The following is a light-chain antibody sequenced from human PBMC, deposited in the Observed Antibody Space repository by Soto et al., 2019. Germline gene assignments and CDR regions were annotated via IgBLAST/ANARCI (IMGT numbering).Light chain of an antibody. CDR1: SNDVGAYKY. CDR3: SSYTSTSTL. J-gene: IGLJ3*02. CDR2: EVS. Sequence: QSALTQPASVSGSPGQSITISCPGTSNDVGAYKYVSWYQQLPGKAPKLMIYEVSNRPSGVSNRLSGSKSGNTASLTIAGLQAEDEADYYCSSYTSTSTLFGGGTKVTVL. V-gene: IGLV2-14*01.